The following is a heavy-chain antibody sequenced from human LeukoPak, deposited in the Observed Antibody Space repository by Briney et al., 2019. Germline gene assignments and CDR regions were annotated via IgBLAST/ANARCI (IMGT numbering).Heavy chain of an antibody. CDR3: SRDRIAAAGTIYYMDV. CDR1: GYTFTGYY. D-gene: IGHD6-13*01. CDR2: ISAYNGNR. Sequence: ASVKVSCKASGYTFTGYYMHWVRQAPGHGLEWMGWISAYNGNRKYEKKLQGRVTMTTDTAPSTAYMDMRSPRADGTAVCYMSRDRIAAAGTIYYMDVWGKGTTVTVSS. V-gene: IGHV1-18*04. J-gene: IGHJ6*03.